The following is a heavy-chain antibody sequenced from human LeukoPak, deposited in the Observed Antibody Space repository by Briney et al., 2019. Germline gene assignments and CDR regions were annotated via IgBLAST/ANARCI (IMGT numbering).Heavy chain of an antibody. CDR1: GYSFTNYG. CDR2: ISAYSGNA. CDR3: ARVGDGYNHGFDY. V-gene: IGHV1-18*01. D-gene: IGHD5-24*01. Sequence: GASVKVSCKASGYSFTNYGISWVRQAPGPGLEWMGWISAYSGNANSAHKFLGRLTMTADTSTSTAYMELRSLTSADTAVYYCARVGDGYNHGFDYWGQGSLVTVSS. J-gene: IGHJ4*02.